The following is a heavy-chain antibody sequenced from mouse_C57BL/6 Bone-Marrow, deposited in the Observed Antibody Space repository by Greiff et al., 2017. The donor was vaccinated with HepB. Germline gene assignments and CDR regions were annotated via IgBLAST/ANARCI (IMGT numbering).Heavy chain of an antibody. D-gene: IGHD2-10*01. CDR2: IYPRSGNT. V-gene: IGHV1-81*01. CDR3: ARSPLPPFDY. Sequence: VQRVESGAELARPGASVKLSCKASGYTFTSYGISWVKQRTGQGLEWIGEIYPRSGNTYYNEKFKGKATLTADKSSSTAYMELRSLTSEDSAVYFCARSPLPPFDYWGQGTTLTVSS. CDR1: GYTFTSYG. J-gene: IGHJ2*01.